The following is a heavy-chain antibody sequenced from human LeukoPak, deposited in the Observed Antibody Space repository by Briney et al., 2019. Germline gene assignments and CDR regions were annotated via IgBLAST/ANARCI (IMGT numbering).Heavy chain of an antibody. V-gene: IGHV3-20*04. Sequence: GGSLRLSCAASGFTFDDFGMSWVRQVPGKGLEWVSGINWNGGRTGYADSVKGRFTISRDNAKKSLYLQMNSLRAEDTVLYYCARKWLSNAFDIWGQGTMVTVSS. D-gene: IGHD5-12*01. J-gene: IGHJ3*02. CDR3: ARKWLSNAFDI. CDR2: INWNGGRT. CDR1: GFTFDDFG.